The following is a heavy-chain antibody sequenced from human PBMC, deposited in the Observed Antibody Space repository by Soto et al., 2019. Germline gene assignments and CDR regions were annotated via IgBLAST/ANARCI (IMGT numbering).Heavy chain of an antibody. V-gene: IGHV3-30-3*01. CDR1: GFTFSTYA. CDR3: ARCVYAFDY. J-gene: IGHJ4*02. Sequence: QVQLVESGGGVVQPGRSLRLSCAASGFTFSTYAMNWDRQAPGKGLEWVAAISYDASNKYYAGSVKGRFTISRDNYKNTLYLQINSLRTDDTAMYYCARCVYAFDYWGQGTLVTVSS. D-gene: IGHD1-20*01. CDR2: ISYDASNK.